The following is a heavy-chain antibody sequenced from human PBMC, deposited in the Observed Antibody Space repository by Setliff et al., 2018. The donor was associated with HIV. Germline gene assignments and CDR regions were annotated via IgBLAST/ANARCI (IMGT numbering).Heavy chain of an antibody. CDR3: ARKCFWSGYNCFDY. D-gene: IGHD3-3*01. Sequence: GGSLRLSCEASGFSFSDYYMSWLRQAPGKGLEWISYINGASSTVYYADSVKGRFTISRDNAKNSLYLQMNSLRAEETAVYYCARKCFWSGYNCFDYWGQGTLVTVSS. V-gene: IGHV3-11*04. J-gene: IGHJ4*02. CDR1: GFSFSDYY. CDR2: INGASSTV.